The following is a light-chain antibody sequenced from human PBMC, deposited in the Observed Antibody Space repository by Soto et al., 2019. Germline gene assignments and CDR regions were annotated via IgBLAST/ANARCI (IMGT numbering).Light chain of an antibody. CDR2: SAT. V-gene: IGKV1-5*01. J-gene: IGKJ3*01. Sequence: DIQMTQPPSTLSASVGDRVTITCRTSQSITSWLAWYQQKPGKAPQLLIYSATNLASGVPSRFSGSGSGTEFTLTISSLQPDDFATYYCQQYNGYSFGPGTKVDIK. CDR3: QQYNGYS. CDR1: QSITSW.